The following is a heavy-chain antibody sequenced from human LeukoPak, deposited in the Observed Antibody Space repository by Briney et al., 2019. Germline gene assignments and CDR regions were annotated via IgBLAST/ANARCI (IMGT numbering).Heavy chain of an antibody. CDR3: AAASRGYYYYYMDV. Sequence: SVKVSCKASGFTFTSSAMQWVRQARGQRLEWIGWIVVGSGNTNYAQKFQERVTITRDMSTSTAYMELSSLRSEDTAVYYCAAASRGYYYYYMDVWGKGTTVTVSS. D-gene: IGHD3-10*01. CDR2: IVVGSGNT. J-gene: IGHJ6*03. CDR1: GFTFTSSA. V-gene: IGHV1-58*02.